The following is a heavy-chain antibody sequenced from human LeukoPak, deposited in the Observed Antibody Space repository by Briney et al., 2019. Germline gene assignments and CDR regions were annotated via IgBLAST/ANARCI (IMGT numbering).Heavy chain of an antibody. J-gene: IGHJ3*02. Sequence: GGPLRLSCAASGFTFSSYAMSWVRQAPGKGLEWVSAISGSGGSTYYADSVKGRFTISRDNSKNTLYLQMNSLRAEDTAVYYCAKDYITIFGVVIIPDAFDIWGQGTMVTVSS. V-gene: IGHV3-23*01. CDR2: ISGSGGST. CDR1: GFTFSSYA. CDR3: AKDYITIFGVVIIPDAFDI. D-gene: IGHD3-3*01.